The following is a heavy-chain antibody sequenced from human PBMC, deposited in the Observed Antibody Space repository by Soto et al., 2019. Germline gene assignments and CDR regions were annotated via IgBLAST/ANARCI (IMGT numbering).Heavy chain of an antibody. CDR3: AKDGTFPFDY. D-gene: IGHD1-26*01. V-gene: IGHV3-23*01. CDR2: ISGSGDST. J-gene: IGHJ4*02. CDR1: GFSFRNSA. Sequence: LRLSCAVSGFSFRNSAMGWVRQAPGKGLEWVSGISGSGDSTYYADSVKGRFSISRDSSKNTLYLQINSLRADDTAVYYCAKDGTFPFDYWGQGSLVTVSS.